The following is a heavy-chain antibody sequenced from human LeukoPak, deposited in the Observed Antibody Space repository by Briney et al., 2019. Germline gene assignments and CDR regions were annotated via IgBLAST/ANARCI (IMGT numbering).Heavy chain of an antibody. Sequence: GESLQISCKGSGYTFTSYGISWVRQAPGQGLEWMGWISAYNGNTNYAQKLQGRVTMTTDTSTSTAYMELRSLRSDDTAVYYCARAKHHCSGGSCSARAFDIWGQGTMVTVSS. CDR1: GYTFTSYG. CDR3: ARAKHHCSGGSCSARAFDI. D-gene: IGHD2-15*01. V-gene: IGHV1-18*01. CDR2: ISAYNGNT. J-gene: IGHJ3*02.